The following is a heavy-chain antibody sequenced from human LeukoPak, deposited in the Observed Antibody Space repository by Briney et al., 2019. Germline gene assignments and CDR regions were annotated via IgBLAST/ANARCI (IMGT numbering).Heavy chain of an antibody. Sequence: SETLSLTCTVSGGSISGYYWSWIRQPPGKGLEWIGYIYYSGSTNYNPSLKSRVTISVDTSKNQFSLKLSSVTAADTAVYYCARQDSSGYLSEYWGQGTLVTVSS. V-gene: IGHV4-59*08. CDR1: GGSISGYY. J-gene: IGHJ4*02. CDR2: IYYSGST. D-gene: IGHD3-22*01. CDR3: ARQDSSGYLSEY.